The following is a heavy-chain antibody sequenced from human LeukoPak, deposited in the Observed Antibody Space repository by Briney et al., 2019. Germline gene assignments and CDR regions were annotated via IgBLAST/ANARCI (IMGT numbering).Heavy chain of an antibody. D-gene: IGHD3-9*01. Sequence: SETLSPTCAVYGGSFSGYYWSWIRQPPGKGLEWIGEINHSGSTNYNPSLKSRVTISVDTSKNQFSLKLSSVTAADTAVYYCARPYYDILTGYYEYYFDYWGQGTLVTVSS. CDR2: INHSGST. CDR3: ARPYYDILTGYYEYYFDY. CDR1: GGSFSGYY. V-gene: IGHV4-34*01. J-gene: IGHJ4*02.